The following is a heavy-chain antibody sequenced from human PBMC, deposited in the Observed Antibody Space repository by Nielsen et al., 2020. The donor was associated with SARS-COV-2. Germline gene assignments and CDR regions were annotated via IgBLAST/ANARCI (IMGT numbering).Heavy chain of an antibody. CDR2: IKPDGSEK. Sequence: GQSLKISCAASVFSVSSNFLSWVRQAPGKGLEWVADIKPDGSEKFYVDSVKGRFTISRDNAKNSMSLQMNSLRVEDTAVYYCARDWSRACDVWGQGTMVTVSS. CDR1: VFSVSSNF. CDR3: ARDWSRACDV. V-gene: IGHV3-7*01. J-gene: IGHJ3*01.